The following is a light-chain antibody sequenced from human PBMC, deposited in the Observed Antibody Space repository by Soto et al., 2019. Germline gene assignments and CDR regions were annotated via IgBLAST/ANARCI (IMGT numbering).Light chain of an antibody. CDR3: QQRSNLPRT. CDR1: HNVANY. J-gene: IGKJ1*01. Sequence: EIVLTQSPATLSLPPGERATLSCMASHNVANYLDWYQQKPGQAPRLLIYEASNRATGIAARFSGSGSGTDFTLTISSLEPEDFAVYYCQQRSNLPRTFGQGTKVDIK. V-gene: IGKV3-11*01. CDR2: EAS.